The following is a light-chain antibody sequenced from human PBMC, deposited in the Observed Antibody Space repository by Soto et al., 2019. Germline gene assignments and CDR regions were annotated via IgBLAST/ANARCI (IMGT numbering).Light chain of an antibody. Sequence: DIQMTQSPSSLSASVGDRVTITCRASQSISSYLNWYQQKPGKAPKLLIYAASSLQSGVPSRFSGSESGTDFTLTISSLQPEDFATYSYQQSYSTPYTFGQGTKLEIK. J-gene: IGKJ2*01. CDR1: QSISSY. V-gene: IGKV1-39*01. CDR3: QQSYSTPYT. CDR2: AAS.